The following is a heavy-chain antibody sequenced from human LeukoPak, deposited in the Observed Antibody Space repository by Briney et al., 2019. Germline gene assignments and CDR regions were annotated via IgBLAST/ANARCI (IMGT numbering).Heavy chain of an antibody. V-gene: IGHV3-23*01. J-gene: IGHJ4*02. CDR3: TKDRFPNDGSWDFDY. CDR2: IGATSATI. CDR1: GFTFSNFA. Sequence: GGSLRLSCAASGFTFSNFAMGWVRQAPGKGLEWVSYIGATSATIYYADSVKGQFTISRDNSRNTLYLQMNSLRAEDTAVYFCTKDRFPNDGSWDFDYWGQGTLVTVSS. D-gene: IGHD6-13*01.